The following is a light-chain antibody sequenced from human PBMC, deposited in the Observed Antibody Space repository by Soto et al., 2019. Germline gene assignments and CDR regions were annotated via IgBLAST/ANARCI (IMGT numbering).Light chain of an antibody. CDR3: QQYGSSHT. J-gene: IGKJ2*01. Sequence: EIVLTQYPGTLSLSPGERATHSCRASQSVSSSYLAWYQQKPGQSPRLLIYGASNRATGIPNRFSCSGSGTDFTLAISRLEPEDFAVYYCQQYGSSHTLGQVTKLEI. CDR2: GAS. CDR1: QSVSSSY. V-gene: IGKV3-20*01.